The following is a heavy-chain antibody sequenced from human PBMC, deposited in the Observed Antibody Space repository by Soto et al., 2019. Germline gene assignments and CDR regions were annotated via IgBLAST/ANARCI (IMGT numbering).Heavy chain of an antibody. Sequence: QVQLVQSGAEVKKPGASVKVSCKASGYTFTSYAMHWVRQAPGQRLEWMGWINAGNGNTKYSQKFQGRVTITRDTSASTAYMELSSLRSEDTAVYYCARSAVLRYFDPLGPYWGQGTLVTVSS. CDR3: ARSAVLRYFDPLGPY. V-gene: IGHV1-3*01. CDR2: INAGNGNT. CDR1: GYTFTSYA. D-gene: IGHD3-9*01. J-gene: IGHJ4*02.